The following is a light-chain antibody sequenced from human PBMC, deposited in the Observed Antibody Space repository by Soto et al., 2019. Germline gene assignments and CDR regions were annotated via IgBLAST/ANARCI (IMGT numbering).Light chain of an antibody. CDR2: GPS. CDR3: HQYNNWPYT. V-gene: IGKV3-15*01. J-gene: IGKJ2*01. Sequence: EVLMTQSPATLSVSPGERATLSCRASQSVSSNLAWYQQKPGQAPRLLIYGPSTRAAGIQARFSGSGSGTQFTLTISSLQSEDFAVYYCHQYNNWPYTFGQGTKLEIK. CDR1: QSVSSN.